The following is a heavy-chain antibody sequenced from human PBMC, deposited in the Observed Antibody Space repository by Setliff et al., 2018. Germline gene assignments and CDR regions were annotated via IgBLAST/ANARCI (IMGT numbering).Heavy chain of an antibody. CDR2: INPNSGGT. Sequence: ASLKVSCKASGYTFTGYYMHWVRQAPGQGLEWMGWINPNSGGTNYAQKFQGWVTMTRDTSISTAYMELSRLRSDDTAVYYCARGRDFWSGYLVYWGQGTLVTVSS. CDR1: GYTFTGYY. J-gene: IGHJ4*02. V-gene: IGHV1-2*04. D-gene: IGHD3-3*01. CDR3: ARGRDFWSGYLVY.